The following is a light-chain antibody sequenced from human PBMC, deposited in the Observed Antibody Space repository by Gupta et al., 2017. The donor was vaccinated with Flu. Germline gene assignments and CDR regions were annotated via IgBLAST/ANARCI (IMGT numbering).Light chain of an antibody. CDR2: EVS. V-gene: IGLV2-8*01. CDR1: SSDVGGYNY. CDR3: SSYAGSNIWV. Sequence: QSALTQPPSASGSPGQSVTISCTGTSSDVGGYNYVSWYQQHPGKAPKLMIYEVSKRPSGVPDRFSGSKSGNTASLTXSXLQAEDXADYYCSSYAGSNIWVFGGGTKLTVL. J-gene: IGLJ3*02.